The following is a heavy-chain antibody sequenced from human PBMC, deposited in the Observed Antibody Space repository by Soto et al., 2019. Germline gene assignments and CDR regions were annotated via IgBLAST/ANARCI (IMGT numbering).Heavy chain of an antibody. Sequence: HPGGSLRLSCVASWFTFDDYAMHWVRQIPGKGLQWVSGISWSTSSIGYGASLRGRFLISRDNANNSLYLQMNDLRPEDTAVYYCARQYPSSSRHFDHWGQGTLVTVSS. CDR1: WFTFDDYA. J-gene: IGHJ4*02. CDR2: ISWSTSSI. CDR3: ARQYPSSSRHFDH. V-gene: IGHV3-9*01. D-gene: IGHD6-6*01.